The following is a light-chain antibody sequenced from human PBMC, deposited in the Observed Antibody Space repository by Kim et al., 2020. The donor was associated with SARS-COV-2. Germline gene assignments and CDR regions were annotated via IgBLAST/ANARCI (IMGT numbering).Light chain of an antibody. Sequence: SSELTQDPAVSVALGQTVRITCQGDSLRSYYASWYQQKPGQAPVLVIYGKNNRPSGIPDRFSGSSSGNTASLTITGAQEEDEADYYCNSRDSSGNHLVVF. CDR2: GKN. CDR3: NSRDSSGNHLVV. CDR1: SLRSYY. J-gene: IGLJ2*01. V-gene: IGLV3-19*01.